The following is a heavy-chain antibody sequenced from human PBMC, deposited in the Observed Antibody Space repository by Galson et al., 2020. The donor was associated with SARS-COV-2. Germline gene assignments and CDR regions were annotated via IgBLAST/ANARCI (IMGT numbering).Heavy chain of an antibody. CDR1: GCSFTSYW. CDR3: ARTTTIFGVVTLDY. D-gene: IGHD3-3*01. CDR2: IYPGDSDT. J-gene: IGHJ4*02. V-gene: IGHV5-51*01. Sequence: HGESLKISCKGSGCSFTSYWIGWVRQMPGKGLEWMGIIYPGDSDTRYSPSFQGQVTISADKSISTAYLQWSSLKASDTAMYYCARTTTIFGVVTLDYWGQGTLVTVSS.